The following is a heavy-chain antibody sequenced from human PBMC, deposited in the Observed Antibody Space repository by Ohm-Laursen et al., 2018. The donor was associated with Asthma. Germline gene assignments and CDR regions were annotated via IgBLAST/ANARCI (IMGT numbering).Heavy chain of an antibody. D-gene: IGHD1-26*01. CDR1: GFTVSSNY. CDR2: ISASGVTT. V-gene: IGHV3-23*01. Sequence: SLRLSCAASGFTVSSNYMSWVRQAPGKGLEWVSAISASGVTTYYADSVKGRFTISRDDSKNTLYLQMTSLRAEDTAVYYCTKLKLGGTTGYRNWFDPWGQGTLVTVSS. CDR3: TKLKLGGTTGYRNWFDP. J-gene: IGHJ5*02.